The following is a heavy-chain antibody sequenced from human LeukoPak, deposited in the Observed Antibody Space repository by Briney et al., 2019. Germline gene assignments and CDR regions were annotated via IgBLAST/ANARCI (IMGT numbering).Heavy chain of an antibody. CDR3: ASPMGRVNDYSNYYS. D-gene: IGHD4-11*01. Sequence: GESLKISCKGSGYSFTSYWIGWGRQMPGKGLELMGIIYPGDSDTRYSPSFQGQVTISADKSISTAYLQWSSLKASDTAMYYCASPMGRVNDYSNYYSWGEGTLVTVSS. J-gene: IGHJ4*02. CDR2: IYPGDSDT. V-gene: IGHV5-51*01. CDR1: GYSFTSYW.